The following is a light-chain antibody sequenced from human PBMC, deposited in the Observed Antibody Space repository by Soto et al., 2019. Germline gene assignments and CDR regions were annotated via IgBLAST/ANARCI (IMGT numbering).Light chain of an antibody. CDR2: ETS. J-gene: IGKJ1*01. CDR1: QSVRDSH. Sequence: EIVLTQSPGTLSLSPGERATLSCRASQSVRDSHLAWYQQKPGQAPSLLIYETSSRATGLPDRFRGSGSGTEFALTITRVAPEYVAIYFCQQYGSSPGTFGQGTKVEI. CDR3: QQYGSSPGT. V-gene: IGKV3-20*01.